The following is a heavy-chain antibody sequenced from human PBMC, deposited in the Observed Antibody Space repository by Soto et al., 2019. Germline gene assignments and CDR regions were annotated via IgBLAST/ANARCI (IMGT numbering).Heavy chain of an antibody. D-gene: IGHD2-2*01. CDR1: GGSFSGYY. CDR3: ARGLGSGYCSSTSCYGFDY. CDR2: INHSGST. V-gene: IGHV4-34*01. Sequence: SETLSLTCAVYGGSFSGYYWSWIRQPPGKGLEWIGEINHSGSTNYNPSLKSRVTISVDTSKNQFSLKLSSVTAADTAVYYCARGLGSGYCSSTSCYGFDYWGQGTLVTVSS. J-gene: IGHJ4*02.